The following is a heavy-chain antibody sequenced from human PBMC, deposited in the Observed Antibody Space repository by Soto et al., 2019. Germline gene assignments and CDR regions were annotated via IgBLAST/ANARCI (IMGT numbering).Heavy chain of an antibody. CDR3: AREADHYGSGDYYYGMDV. D-gene: IGHD3-10*01. Sequence: GKGLEWIGYIYYSGSTYYNPSLKSRVTISVDTSKNQFSLKLSSVTAADTAVYYCAREADHYGSGDYYYGMDVWGQGTTVTVSS. CDR2: IYYSGST. J-gene: IGHJ6*02. V-gene: IGHV4-30-4*01.